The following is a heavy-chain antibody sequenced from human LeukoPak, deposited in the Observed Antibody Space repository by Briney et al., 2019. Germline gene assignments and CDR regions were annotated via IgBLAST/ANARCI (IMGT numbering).Heavy chain of an antibody. CDR1: GGTFSSYA. J-gene: IGHJ4*02. CDR2: IIPIFGTA. Sequence: SVKVSCKASGGTFSSYAISWVRQAPGQGLEWIGRIIPIFGTANYAQKFQGRVTITTDESTSTAYMELSSLRSEDTAVYYCARDEEAVAGTKSFGYWGQGTLVTVSS. D-gene: IGHD6-19*01. V-gene: IGHV1-69*05. CDR3: ARDEEAVAGTKSFGY.